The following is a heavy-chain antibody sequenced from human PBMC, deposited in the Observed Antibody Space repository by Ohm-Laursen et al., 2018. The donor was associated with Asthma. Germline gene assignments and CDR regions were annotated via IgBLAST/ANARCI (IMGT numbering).Heavy chain of an antibody. D-gene: IGHD2-2*01. J-gene: IGHJ4*02. V-gene: IGHV3-7*01. CDR2: IKPDGSPT. Sequence: LSLTCAASGFTFSGSWMIWVRQAPGQGLQWLAFIKPDGSPTYYADSMEGRFSISRDNSKNSLYLQMSSLRDEDTAIYYCATLSWYASQFWGQGTLVTVSS. CDR1: GFTFSGSW. CDR3: ATLSWYASQF.